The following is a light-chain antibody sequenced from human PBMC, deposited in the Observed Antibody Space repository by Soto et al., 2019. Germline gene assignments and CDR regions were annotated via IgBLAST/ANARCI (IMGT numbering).Light chain of an antibody. CDR1: QSISTK. V-gene: IGKV3-15*01. CDR3: QQYSSWLWT. Sequence: EMVMTQFPATLSKSPGESATFSCRASQSISTKFAWYQQRPGQAPRLLMYGASTGATGIPARFRGSGSGTEFNLTISSLQSEDFAVYYCQQYSSWLWTLGQGTMVDIX. CDR2: GAS. J-gene: IGKJ1*01.